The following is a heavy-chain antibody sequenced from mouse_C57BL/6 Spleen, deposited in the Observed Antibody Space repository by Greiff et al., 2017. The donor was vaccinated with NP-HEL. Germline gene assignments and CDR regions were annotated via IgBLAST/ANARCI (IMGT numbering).Heavy chain of an antibody. CDR2: YPGSGSTN. CDR3: RGGTTVVALYAMDY. D-gene: IGHD1-1*01. CDR1: YTFTDYNM. Sequence: VQLQQSGPELVKPGASVKMSCKASGYTFTDYNMHWVKQSHGKSLEWIGDIYPGSGSTNYNEKFKSKATLTVDTSSSTAYMQLSSLTSEDSAVYYCARGGTTVVALYAMDYWGQGTSVTVSS. V-gene: IGHV1-83*01. J-gene: IGHJ4*01.